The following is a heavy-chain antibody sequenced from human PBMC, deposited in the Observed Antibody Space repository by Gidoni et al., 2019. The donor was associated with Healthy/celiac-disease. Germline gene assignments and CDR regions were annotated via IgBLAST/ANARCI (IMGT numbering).Heavy chain of an antibody. CDR2: IYYSGST. CDR3: ARVSSGCSGGSCYFSGFDY. D-gene: IGHD2-15*01. V-gene: IGHV4-31*01. Sequence: QVQLQESGPGLVKPSQTRSLTCTVHGGSISSGGYYWSWIRQHPGKGLEWIGYIYYSGSTYYNPSLKSLVTISVDTSKNQFSLKLSSVTAADTAVYYCARVSSGCSGGSCYFSGFDYWGQGTLVTVSS. J-gene: IGHJ4*02. CDR1: GGSISSGGYY.